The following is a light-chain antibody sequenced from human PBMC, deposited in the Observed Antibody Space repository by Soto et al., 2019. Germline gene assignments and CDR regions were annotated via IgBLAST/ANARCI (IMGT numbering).Light chain of an antibody. V-gene: IGKV3-15*01. CDR2: GAS. CDR1: QSVSSN. J-gene: IGKJ1*01. CDR3: QQYNNWPWT. Sequence: IVLAQAPGPLSLSPGGRATLSRRASQSVSSNLAWYQQKPGQAPRLLIYGASTRATGIPARFSGSGSGTEFTLTISSLQSEDFAVYYCQQYNNWPWTFGQGTKVDIK.